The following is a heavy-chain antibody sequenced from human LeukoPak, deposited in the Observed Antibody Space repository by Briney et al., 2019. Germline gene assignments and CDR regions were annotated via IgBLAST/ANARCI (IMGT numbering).Heavy chain of an antibody. D-gene: IGHD3-3*01. V-gene: IGHV4-30-4*08. CDR2: IYYSGST. Sequence: SETMSLTCTVSVGSISSGDYYWNWIRQPPGKGLEWIGYIYYSGSTYYNPSLKSRVTISLDTSKNQFSLKLSSVSAADTAVYYCARSKNVLRFLEVDVWGKGTTVTVSS. CDR1: VGSISSGDYY. CDR3: ARSKNVLRFLEVDV. J-gene: IGHJ6*04.